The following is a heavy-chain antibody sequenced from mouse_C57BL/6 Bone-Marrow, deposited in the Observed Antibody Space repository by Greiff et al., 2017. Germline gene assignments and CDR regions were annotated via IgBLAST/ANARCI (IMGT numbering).Heavy chain of an antibody. V-gene: IGHV1-80*01. J-gene: IGHJ4*01. Sequence: VQLQQSGAELVKPGASVKISCKASGYAFSRYWMNWVKQRPGKGLEWIGQIYPGDGDTNYNGKFKGKATLTADKSSSTAYMQLSSLTSEDSAVYFCARRFYYAMDYWGQGTSVTVSS. CDR1: GYAFSRYW. CDR2: IYPGDGDT. CDR3: ARRFYYAMDY.